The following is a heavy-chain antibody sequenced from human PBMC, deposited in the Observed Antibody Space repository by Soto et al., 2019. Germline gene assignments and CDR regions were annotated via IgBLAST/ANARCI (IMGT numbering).Heavy chain of an antibody. CDR3: AKDQGSSWYEIDY. D-gene: IGHD6-13*01. J-gene: IGHJ4*02. CDR1: GFTFSNYA. CDR2: ISGSGGST. V-gene: IGHV3-23*01. Sequence: EVQLLESGGGLVQPGGSLRLSCAASGFTFSNYAVTWVRQAPGKGLEWVSTISGSGGSTYYADSVTGRFTISRDNSKHTLYLQMNSLRAEDTAVYDCAKDQGSSWYEIDYWGQGTLVTVSS.